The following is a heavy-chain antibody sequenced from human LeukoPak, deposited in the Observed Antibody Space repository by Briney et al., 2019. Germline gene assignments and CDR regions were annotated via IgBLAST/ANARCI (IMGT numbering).Heavy chain of an antibody. D-gene: IGHD3-16*02. CDR1: GGSFSGYY. Sequence: PSETLSLTCAVYGGSFSGYYWSWIRQPPGKGLEWIGEINHSGSTNYNPPLKSRVTISVDTSKNQFSLKLSSVTAADTAVYYCARSVNYDYVWGSYRYFDYWGQGTLVTVSS. V-gene: IGHV4-34*01. CDR3: ARSVNYDYVWGSYRYFDY. J-gene: IGHJ4*02. CDR2: INHSGST.